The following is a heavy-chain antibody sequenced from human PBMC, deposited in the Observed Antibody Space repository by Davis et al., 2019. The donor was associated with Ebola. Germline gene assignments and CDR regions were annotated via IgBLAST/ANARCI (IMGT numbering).Heavy chain of an antibody. CDR1: GNNFTTYW. Sequence: GESLKISCKGSGNNFTTYWIGWVRQMPGQGLEWMWIIYPNDSDTRYSPSFQGQVTISADKSISTAYLQWSSLKASDTAIYYCTSLNSVPGPPYWGQGTLVTVSS. V-gene: IGHV5-51*01. J-gene: IGHJ4*02. CDR2: IYPNDSDT. D-gene: IGHD6-19*01. CDR3: TSLNSVPGPPY.